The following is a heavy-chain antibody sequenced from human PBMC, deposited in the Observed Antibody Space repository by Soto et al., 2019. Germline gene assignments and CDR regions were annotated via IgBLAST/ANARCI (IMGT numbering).Heavy chain of an antibody. Sequence: QVQLVQSGAEVKKPGASVKVSCKASGYTFTSYGIIWVRQAPGQGLEWMGWISAYNGNTNYAQKLQGRVTMTTDTSTSTAYMELRSLRSDDTAVYYCARDWEDIVVVVAATPLDYWGQGTLVTVSS. CDR3: ARDWEDIVVVVAATPLDY. CDR1: GYTFTSYG. J-gene: IGHJ4*02. CDR2: ISAYNGNT. V-gene: IGHV1-18*01. D-gene: IGHD2-15*01.